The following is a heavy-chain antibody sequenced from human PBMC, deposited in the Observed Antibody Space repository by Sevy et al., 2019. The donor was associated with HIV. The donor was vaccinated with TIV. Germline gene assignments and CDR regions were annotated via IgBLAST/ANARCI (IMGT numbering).Heavy chain of an antibody. CDR1: GFTFSSYS. J-gene: IGHJ4*02. CDR3: AIGVDTAMADFDY. CDR2: ISSSSSYI. V-gene: IGHV3-21*01. D-gene: IGHD5-18*01. Sequence: GGSLRLSCAASGFTFSSYSMNWVRQAPGKGLEWVSSISSSSSYIYYADSVKGRFTISRDNAQNSLFLQMNSLRAEDTAVYYCAIGVDTAMADFDYWGQGTLVTVSS.